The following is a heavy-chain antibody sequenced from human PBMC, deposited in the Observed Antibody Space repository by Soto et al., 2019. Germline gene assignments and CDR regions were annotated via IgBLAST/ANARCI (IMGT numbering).Heavy chain of an antibody. V-gene: IGHV4-34*01. Sequence: SETLSLSCAVHGGSFSGYYWDWIRQPPGKGLEWIGEVNHGGTSNYNPSLKSRVTISVDTSKNHFSLKVSSVTAADTAVYYCARHLGEGYFDYWGQGTLVTVSS. J-gene: IGHJ4*02. CDR2: VNHGGTS. CDR3: ARHLGEGYFDY. CDR1: GGSFSGYY.